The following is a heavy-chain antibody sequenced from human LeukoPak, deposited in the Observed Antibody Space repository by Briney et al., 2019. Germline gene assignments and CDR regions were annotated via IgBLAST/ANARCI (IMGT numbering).Heavy chain of an antibody. CDR1: GFTVSSNY. CDR3: AREHGSGSYYGVY. J-gene: IGHJ4*02. V-gene: IGHV3-53*01. CDR2: IYSGGST. D-gene: IGHD3-10*01. Sequence: PGGSLRLSCAASGFTVSSNYMSWVRQAPGKGLEWVSVIYSGGSTYYADSVKGRFTISRDNSKNTLYLQMNSLRAEDTAVYYCAREHGSGSYYGVYWGQGTLVTVSS.